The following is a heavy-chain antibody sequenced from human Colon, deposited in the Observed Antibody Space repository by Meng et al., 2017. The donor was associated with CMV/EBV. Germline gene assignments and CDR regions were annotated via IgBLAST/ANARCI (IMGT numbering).Heavy chain of an antibody. Sequence: ASVQVSCKASGYTVSSYGISWVRQAPGRGLEWMGCIRTSIGNEYAQKFQGRVSMTTDSPTNTAYLGVMSLTFEDTAVYYCVRGAWNSRGCFDHWGQGALVTVSS. J-gene: IGHJ4*02. CDR2: IRTSIGN. CDR1: GYTVSSYG. D-gene: IGHD1-7*01. CDR3: VRGAWNSRGCFDH. V-gene: IGHV1-18*01.